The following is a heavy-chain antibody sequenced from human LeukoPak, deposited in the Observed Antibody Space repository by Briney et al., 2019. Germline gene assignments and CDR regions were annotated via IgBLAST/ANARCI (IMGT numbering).Heavy chain of an antibody. CDR1: GFTFSNFA. Sequence: PGGSLRLSCAASGFTFSNFAVSWVRQAPGKGLEWVSSISSGSTYIYYADSLKGRFTISRDNSKNTLYLQMNSLRAEDTAVYYCANNGIAEAVTAIFDYWGQGTLVTVSS. V-gene: IGHV3-21*04. CDR2: ISSGSTYI. CDR3: ANNGIAEAVTAIFDY. J-gene: IGHJ4*02. D-gene: IGHD2-21*02.